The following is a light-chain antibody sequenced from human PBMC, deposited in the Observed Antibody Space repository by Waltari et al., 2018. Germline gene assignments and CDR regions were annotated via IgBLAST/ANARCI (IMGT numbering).Light chain of an antibody. V-gene: IGLV10-54*04. CDR1: SNNVGNQG. CDR3: SAWDTSLSGYD. Sequence: QAGLTQPPSVSKDLRQTATLSCTGNSNNVGNQGAAWLQHHQGHPPKLLSYRNNNRPSGISERFSAYRSGNTAFMTITGLQSEDEADYYCSAWDTSLSGYDFGTGTRVTVL. J-gene: IGLJ1*01. CDR2: RNN.